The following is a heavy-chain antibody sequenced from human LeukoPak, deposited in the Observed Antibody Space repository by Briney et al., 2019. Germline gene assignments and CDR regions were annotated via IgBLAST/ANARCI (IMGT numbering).Heavy chain of an antibody. V-gene: IGHV4-59*02. CDR2: IHYSGTT. CDR1: GGSVSGYF. CDR3: ARAVATSSIYYYYYYMDV. J-gene: IGHJ6*03. D-gene: IGHD5-12*01. Sequence: PSETLSLTCTVSGGSVSGYFWNWIRQPPGKGFQWIGFIHYSGTTNYNPSLKSRVTISVDTSKNQFSLKLSSVTAADTAVYYCARAVATSSIYYYYYYMDVWGKGTMVTVSS.